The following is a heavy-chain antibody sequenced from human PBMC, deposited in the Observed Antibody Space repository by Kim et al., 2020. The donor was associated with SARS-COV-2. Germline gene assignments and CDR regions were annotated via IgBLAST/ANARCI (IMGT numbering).Heavy chain of an antibody. CDR2: IYYSGST. CDR3: AREGGWHYDILTGYMGRGYFDY. Sequence: SETLSLTCTVSGGSISSSSYYWGWIRQPPGKGLEWIGSIYYSGSTYYNPSLKSRVTISVDTSKNQFSLKLSSVTAADTAVYYCAREGGWHYDILTGYMGRGYFDYWGQGTLVTVSS. V-gene: IGHV4-39*07. J-gene: IGHJ4*02. D-gene: IGHD3-9*01. CDR1: GGSISSSSYY.